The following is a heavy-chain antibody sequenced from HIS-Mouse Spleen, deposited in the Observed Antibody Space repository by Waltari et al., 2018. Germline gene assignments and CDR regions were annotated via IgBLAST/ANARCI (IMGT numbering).Heavy chain of an antibody. Sequence: EVQLVESGGGLVQPGGSLRLSCASSGFTFSSYWMHWVRQAPGKGLVWVSRINSDESSTSYADSVKGRFTISRDNAKNTLYLQMNSLRAEDTAVYYCARDLELDAFDIWGQGTMVTVSS. J-gene: IGHJ3*02. V-gene: IGHV3-74*01. CDR1: GFTFSSYW. D-gene: IGHD1-1*01. CDR2: INSDESST. CDR3: ARDLELDAFDI.